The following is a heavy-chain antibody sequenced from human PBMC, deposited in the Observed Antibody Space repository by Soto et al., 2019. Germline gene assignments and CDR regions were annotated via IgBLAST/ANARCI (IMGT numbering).Heavy chain of an antibody. J-gene: IGHJ6*02. CDR2: INPNGGTT. V-gene: IGHV1-46*03. CDR1: GYTFTSYY. CDR3: ARTTRRLSSPSTTALSYYYFYGMDV. Sequence: QVQLVQSGAEVKKPGASVKVSCKASGYTFTSYYMHWVRQAPGQGLEWMGIINPNGGTTSYAQKFQGRGTMPRETHTSTVYMELTSLRSEDTAVYYCARTTRRLSSPSTTALSYYYFYGMDVWGQGTTVSVSS. D-gene: IGHD2-2*01.